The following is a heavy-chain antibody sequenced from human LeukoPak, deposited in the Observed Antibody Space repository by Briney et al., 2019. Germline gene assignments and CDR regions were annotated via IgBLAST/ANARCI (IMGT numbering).Heavy chain of an antibody. J-gene: IGHJ6*03. Sequence: SETLSLXCTVSGGSISSYYWSWIRQPAGKGLEWIGRIYTSGSTNYNPSLRSRVTMSVDTSKNQFSLKLSSVTAADTAVYYCARVYYYYYYYMDVWGKGTTVTVSS. CDR1: GGSISSYY. CDR2: IYTSGST. V-gene: IGHV4-4*07. CDR3: ARVYYYYYYYMDV.